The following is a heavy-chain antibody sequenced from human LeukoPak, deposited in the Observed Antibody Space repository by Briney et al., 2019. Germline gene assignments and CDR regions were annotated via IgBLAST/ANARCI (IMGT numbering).Heavy chain of an antibody. D-gene: IGHD6-13*01. Sequence: GGSLRLSCEGSGFTFSAAWMTWVRQAPGKGLEWVGRIKSKTNGGTIDYAAPVEGRFTISRDDSRNTLYLQMNSLKTEDTAVYYCTTIGSSWGVDYWGQGTRVTVSS. J-gene: IGHJ4*02. CDR1: GFTFSAAW. CDR3: TTIGSSWGVDY. CDR2: IKSKTNGGTI. V-gene: IGHV3-15*01.